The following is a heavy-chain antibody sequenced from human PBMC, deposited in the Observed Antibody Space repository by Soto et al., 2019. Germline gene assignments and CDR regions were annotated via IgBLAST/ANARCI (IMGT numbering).Heavy chain of an antibody. J-gene: IGHJ6*02. CDR3: ARALGWSGWLKDYYYYGMDV. V-gene: IGHV4-34*01. CDR1: GGSFSGYY. CDR2: INHSGST. Sequence: SETLSLTCAVYGGSFSGYYWSWIRQPPGKGLEWIGEINHSGSTNYNPSLKSRVTISVDTSKNQFSLKLSSVTAADTAVYYCARALGWSGWLKDYYYYGMDVWGQGTTVTVSS. D-gene: IGHD6-19*01.